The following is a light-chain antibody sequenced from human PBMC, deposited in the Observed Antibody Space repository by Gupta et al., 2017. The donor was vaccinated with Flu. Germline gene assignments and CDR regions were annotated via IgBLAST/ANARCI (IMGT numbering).Light chain of an antibody. CDR1: SSDVGGYNY. V-gene: IGLV2-14*01. CDR2: EVS. J-gene: IGLJ2*01. Sequence: SALTQPASVSGSPGPSITIPCTGTSSDVGGYNYVSWYQQHPGKAHKFMIYEVSKRPAGFASRFSGSKSGNTASLTISGLQEEDEADYYGSADTSSSTLVFGGGTKLTVL. CDR3: SADTSSSTLV.